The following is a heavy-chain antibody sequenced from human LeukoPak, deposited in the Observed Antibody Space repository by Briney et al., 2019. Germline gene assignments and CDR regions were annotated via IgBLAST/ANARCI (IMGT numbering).Heavy chain of an antibody. Sequence: SETLSLTCAVYGGSFSGYYWSWIRQPPGKGLEWIGEINHSGSTNYNPSLKSRVTISVDTSKNQFSLKLSSVTAAVTAVYYCAREGCSGGSCWGTINWFDPWGQGTLVTVSS. CDR1: GGSFSGYY. J-gene: IGHJ5*02. CDR3: AREGCSGGSCWGTINWFDP. V-gene: IGHV4-34*01. D-gene: IGHD2-15*01. CDR2: INHSGST.